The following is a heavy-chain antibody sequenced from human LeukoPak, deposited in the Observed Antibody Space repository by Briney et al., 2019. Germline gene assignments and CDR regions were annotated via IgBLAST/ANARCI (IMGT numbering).Heavy chain of an antibody. D-gene: IGHD6-13*01. CDR3: AKDFYSSRWYYFDH. V-gene: IGHV3-9*03. Sequence: GGSLRLSCAASGFTFDDYAMHWVRQAPGKGLEWVSGISWNSGSIGYADSVKGRFTISRDNAKNSLYLQMNSLRTEDMALYYCAKDFYSSRWYYFDHWGQGTLVTVSS. CDR2: ISWNSGSI. CDR1: GFTFDDYA. J-gene: IGHJ4*02.